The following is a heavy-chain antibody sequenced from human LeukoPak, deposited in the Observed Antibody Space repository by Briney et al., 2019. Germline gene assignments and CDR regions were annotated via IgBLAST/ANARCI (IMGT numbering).Heavy chain of an antibody. J-gene: IGHJ4*02. CDR1: GGSISSGSYH. V-gene: IGHV4-61*02. Sequence: SETLSLTCTVSGGSISSGSYHWSWIRQPAGKGLEWIGRVYTSGSTNYNPSLKSRVTISVDTSKNQFSLKLSSVTAADTAVYYCARAMYQLLSHDYFDYWGQGTLVTVSS. D-gene: IGHD2-2*01. CDR3: ARAMYQLLSHDYFDY. CDR2: VYTSGST.